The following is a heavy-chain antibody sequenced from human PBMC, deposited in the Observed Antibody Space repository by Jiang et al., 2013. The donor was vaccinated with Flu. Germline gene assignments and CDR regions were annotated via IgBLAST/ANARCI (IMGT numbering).Heavy chain of an antibody. V-gene: IGHV2-70*01. D-gene: IGHD3-10*01. J-gene: IGHJ4*02. Sequence: KPTQTLTLTCTFSGFSLSTHAMCVSWIRQPPEKALEWLALIDWDDDKYYTTSLKTRLAISKDTSKNHVVLTMTNMDLVDTATYYCARSIRGDPWPSFDHWGLGTLVTVSS. CDR3: ARSIRGDPWPSFDH. CDR1: GFSLSTHAMC. CDR2: IDWDDDK.